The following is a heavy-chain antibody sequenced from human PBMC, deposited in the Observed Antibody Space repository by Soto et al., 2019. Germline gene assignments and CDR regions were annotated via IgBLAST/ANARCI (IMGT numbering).Heavy chain of an antibody. D-gene: IGHD2-15*01. CDR1: GFTFSSYA. CDR2: ISGSGGST. V-gene: IGHV3-23*01. J-gene: IGHJ1*01. CDR3: AKDGQDIVVVVAATGIEYFQH. Sequence: EVQLLESGGGLVQPGGSLRLSCAASGFTFSSYAMSWVRQAPGKGLEWVSAISGSGGSTYYAESVKGRFTISRDNSKNTLYLQMNSLRAEDTAVYYCAKDGQDIVVVVAATGIEYFQHWGQGTLVTVSS.